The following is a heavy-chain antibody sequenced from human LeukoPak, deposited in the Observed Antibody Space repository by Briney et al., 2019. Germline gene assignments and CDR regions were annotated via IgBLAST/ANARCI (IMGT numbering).Heavy chain of an antibody. V-gene: IGHV1-2*02. Sequence: ASVKVSCKASGYTFTGYYMHWVRQAPGQGLERMGWINPNSGGTNYAQKFQGRVTMTRDASISTAYMELSRLRSDDTAVYYCATGGPGYCSSTSCYTLGLYYYYYMDVWGKGTTVTVSS. CDR2: INPNSGGT. CDR3: ATGGPGYCSSTSCYTLGLYYYYYMDV. J-gene: IGHJ6*03. D-gene: IGHD2-2*02. CDR1: GYTFTGYY.